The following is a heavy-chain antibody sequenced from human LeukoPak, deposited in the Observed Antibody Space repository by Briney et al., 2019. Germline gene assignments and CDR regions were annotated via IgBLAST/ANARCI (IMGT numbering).Heavy chain of an antibody. CDR2: INHSGST. CDR3: ARERRRYSSSWYGGFDY. D-gene: IGHD6-13*01. CDR1: GGSFSNYY. V-gene: IGHV4-34*01. J-gene: IGHJ4*02. Sequence: SETLSLTCAVYGGSFSNYYWSWIRQPPGKGLEWIGEINHSGSTNYNASLKSRVTISIDTSKNQFSLKLTSVTAADTAVYYCARERRRYSSSWYGGFDYWGQGTLVTVSS.